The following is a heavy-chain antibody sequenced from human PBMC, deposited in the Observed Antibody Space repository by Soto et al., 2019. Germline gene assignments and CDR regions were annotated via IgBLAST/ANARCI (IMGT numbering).Heavy chain of an antibody. CDR3: ARDSGGWSLLLDY. CDR1: RDSVSSDSAA. D-gene: IGHD6-19*01. CDR2: TYYRSKWYN. V-gene: IGHV6-1*01. Sequence: QTPSLTCAISRDSVSSDSAALNWIRESPSRGLEWLGRTYYRSKWYNDYAVSVKSRITINPDTSKNQFSLQLNSVTPEDTAAYYCARDSGGWSLLLDYWGQGTLVTVSS. J-gene: IGHJ4*02.